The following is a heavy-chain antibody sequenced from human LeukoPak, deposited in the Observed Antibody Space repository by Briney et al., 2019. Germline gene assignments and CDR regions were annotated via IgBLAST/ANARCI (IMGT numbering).Heavy chain of an antibody. J-gene: IGHJ6*02. CDR2: IYYSGST. D-gene: IGHD3-10*01. V-gene: IGHV4-59*01. CDR3: ARDRWFGELSPGGDYYYGMDV. CDR1: GGSISSYY. Sequence: SETLSLTCTVSGGSISSYYWSWLRQPPGKGLEWIGYIYYSGSTNYNPSLKSRVTISVDTSKNQFSLKLSSVTAADTAVYYCARDRWFGELSPGGDYYYGMDVWGQGTTVTVSS.